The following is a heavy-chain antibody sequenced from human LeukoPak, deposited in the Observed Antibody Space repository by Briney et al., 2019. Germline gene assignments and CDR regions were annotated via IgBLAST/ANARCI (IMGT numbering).Heavy chain of an antibody. Sequence: SETLSLTCTVSAVSISSHYWNWIRQPPGEGLEWIGYIYSSGSTNYNPSLKSRVSISLDTSKNQFSLKLSSVTAADTAVYYCAREGSSWVNLDSWGKGPLLTSSS. D-gene: IGHD3-10*01. CDR1: AVSISSHY. J-gene: IGHJ4*02. CDR3: AREGSSWVNLDS. V-gene: IGHV4-59*11. CDR2: IYSSGST.